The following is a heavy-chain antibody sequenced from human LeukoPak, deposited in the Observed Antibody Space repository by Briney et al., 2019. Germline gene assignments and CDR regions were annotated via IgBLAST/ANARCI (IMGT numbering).Heavy chain of an antibody. CDR3: ARGTWPLDP. CDR2: ISSSSSYT. CDR1: GFTFSDYY. V-gene: IGHV3-11*06. J-gene: IGHJ5*02. Sequence: GGSLRLSCAASGFTFSDYYMSWIRQAPGKGLEWVSYISSSSSYTNYAVSVKGRFTISRDNAKNSLYLQMNSLRAEDTAVYYCARGTWPLDPWGQGTLVTVSS.